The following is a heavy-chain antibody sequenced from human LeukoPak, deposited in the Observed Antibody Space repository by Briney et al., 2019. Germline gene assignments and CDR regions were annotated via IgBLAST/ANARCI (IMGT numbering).Heavy chain of an antibody. D-gene: IGHD3-22*01. J-gene: IGHJ6*02. CDR3: VNPGWYYDSSGYSYYYGMDV. Sequence: GGSLRLSCAASGFTFSRYWMHWVRQAPGKGLEYVSAIVSNGDSTYYADSVKGRFTISRDNAKNTLYLQMSSLRPDDTAVYYCVNPGWYYDSSGYSYYYGMDVWGQGTTVTVSS. CDR1: GFTFSRYW. CDR2: IVSNGDST. V-gene: IGHV3-64D*09.